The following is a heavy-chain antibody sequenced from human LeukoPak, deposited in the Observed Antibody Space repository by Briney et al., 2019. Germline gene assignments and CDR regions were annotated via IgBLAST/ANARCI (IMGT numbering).Heavy chain of an antibody. CDR1: GFTFSSYA. CDR2: ISYDGSNK. Sequence: PGGSLRLSCAASGFTFSSYAMHWVRQAPGKGLEWVAVISYDGSNKYYADSVKGRFTISRDNSKNTLYLQMNSLRAEDTAVYYCASLMVRIAVAGTRFDPWGQGTLVTVSS. J-gene: IGHJ5*02. V-gene: IGHV3-30-3*01. CDR3: ASLMVRIAVAGTRFDP. D-gene: IGHD6-19*01.